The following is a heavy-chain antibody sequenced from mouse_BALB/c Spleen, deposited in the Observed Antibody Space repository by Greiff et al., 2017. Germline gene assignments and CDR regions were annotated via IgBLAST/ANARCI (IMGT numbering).Heavy chain of an antibody. D-gene: IGHD2-4*01. J-gene: IGHJ2*01. CDR3: ARGGDYPFDY. V-gene: IGHV1S137*01. CDR2: ISTYYGDA. CDR1: GYTFTDYA. Sequence: QVQLQQSGAELVRPGVSVKISCKGSGYTFTDYAMHWVKQSHAKSLEWIGVISTYYGDASYNQKFKGKATMTVDKSSSTAYMELARLTSEDSAIYYCARGGDYPFDYGGQGTTLTVSS.